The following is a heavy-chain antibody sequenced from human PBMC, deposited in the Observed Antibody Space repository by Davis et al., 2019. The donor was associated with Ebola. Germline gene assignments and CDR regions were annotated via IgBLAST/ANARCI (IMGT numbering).Heavy chain of an antibody. CDR3: ARGGDLGVDY. CDR1: AGSINSGDYS. J-gene: IGHJ4*02. Sequence: SETLSLTCAVSAGSINSGDYSLSWIRQPPGKELERIGYVYQPVTTQYNPSPKSRVTISIDTSKNQLSLKVNSVTAADTAVYYCARGGDLGVDYWGQGTLVTVSS. V-gene: IGHV4-30-4*07. CDR2: VYQPVTT. D-gene: IGHD3-16*01.